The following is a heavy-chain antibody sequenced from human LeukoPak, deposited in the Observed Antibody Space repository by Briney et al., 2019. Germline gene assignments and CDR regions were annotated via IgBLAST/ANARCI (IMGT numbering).Heavy chain of an antibody. Sequence: PSETLSLTCAVYGGSFSGYYWSWIRQPPGKGLEWIGEINHSGSTNYNPSLKSRVTISVDTSKNQFSLKLSSVTAADTAVYYCARSPSSSGYWGYFDYWGQGTLVTVSS. CDR1: GGSFSGYY. J-gene: IGHJ4*02. V-gene: IGHV4-34*01. CDR2: INHSGST. CDR3: ARSPSSSGYWGYFDY. D-gene: IGHD6-19*01.